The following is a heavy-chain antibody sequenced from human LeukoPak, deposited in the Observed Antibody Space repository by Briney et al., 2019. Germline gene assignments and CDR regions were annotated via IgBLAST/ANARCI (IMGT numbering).Heavy chain of an antibody. CDR3: VININGSFGS. V-gene: IGHV3-7*01. CDR1: GFMFSNNW. Sequence: GVLRLSCGASGFMFSNNWMSWVRQAPGKGLEWMANIKPDGSNEYYADSVKGRFTISRDNAKNSLYLHMNSLRVEDTAIYYCVININGSFGSWGQGDVVIVSS. J-gene: IGHJ4*02. CDR2: IKPDGSNE.